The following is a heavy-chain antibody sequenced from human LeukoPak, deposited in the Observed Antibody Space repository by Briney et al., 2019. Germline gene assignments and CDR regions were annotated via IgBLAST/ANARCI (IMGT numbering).Heavy chain of an antibody. CDR1: GFTFSSYE. D-gene: IGHD3-3*01. Sequence: PGGSLRLSCVASGFTFSSYEMNWVRQAPGKGLGWVSYISSSGSTIYYADSVKGRFTISRDNAKNSLYLQMNSLRAEDTAVYYCARAGRFLEWLSSSYYYYYMDVWGKGTTVTVSS. J-gene: IGHJ6*03. CDR3: ARAGRFLEWLSSSYYYYYMDV. V-gene: IGHV3-48*03. CDR2: ISSSGSTI.